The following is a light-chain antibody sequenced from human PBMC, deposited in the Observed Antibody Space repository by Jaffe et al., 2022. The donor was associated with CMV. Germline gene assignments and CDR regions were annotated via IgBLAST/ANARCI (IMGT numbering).Light chain of an antibody. J-gene: IGKJ5*01. V-gene: IGKV1-33*01. CDR3: QQYDDVRIT. CDR1: QDINNY. CDR2: DAS. Sequence: DIQMTQSPSSLSASVGDRVTITCQASQDINNYLNWYQQKPGRPPSLLIYDASNLETGVPSRFSGSGSGTHFILSISNLQPEDVATYYCQQYDDVRITFGQGTRLDI.